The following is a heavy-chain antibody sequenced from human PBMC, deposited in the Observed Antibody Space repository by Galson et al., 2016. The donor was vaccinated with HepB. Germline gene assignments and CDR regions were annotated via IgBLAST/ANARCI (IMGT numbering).Heavy chain of an antibody. V-gene: IGHV2-5*02. J-gene: IGHJ4*02. CDR1: GFSLSTRGVG. CDR3: ARKTDYSTGLDC. D-gene: IGHD4-11*01. Sequence: PALVKPTQTLTLTCTFSGFSLSTRGVGVAWIRQPPGKALEWLAIIYWDDDKRYRPSLKSRLTITKDTSKNQVVLTMANMDPVDTGTYYCARKTDYSTGLDCWGQGTLVSVSS. CDR2: IYWDDDK.